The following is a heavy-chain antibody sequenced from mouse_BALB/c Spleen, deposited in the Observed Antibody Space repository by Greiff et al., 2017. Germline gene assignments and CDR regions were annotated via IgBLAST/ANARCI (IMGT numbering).Heavy chain of an antibody. Sequence: EVHLVESGGGLVKPGGSLKLSCAASGFTFSSYTMSWVRQTPEKRLEWVATISSGGSYTYYPDSVKGRFTISRDNAKNTLYLQMSSLKSEDTAMYYCTRDDYQNFDYWGQGTTLTVSS. CDR2: ISSGGSYT. J-gene: IGHJ2*01. CDR3: TRDDYQNFDY. V-gene: IGHV5-6-4*01. CDR1: GFTFSSYT. D-gene: IGHD2-4*01.